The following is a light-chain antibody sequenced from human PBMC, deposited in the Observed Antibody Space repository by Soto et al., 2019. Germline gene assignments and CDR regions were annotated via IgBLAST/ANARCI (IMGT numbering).Light chain of an antibody. Sequence: DIQMTQSPSSLSASLGDRVTITCRASQSISSYLNWYQQKPGKAPKLLIYAASSLQSGVPSRFSGSGSRTDFTLTISSLQPEDFATYYCQQSYSTPYTFGQGTKLEIK. V-gene: IGKV1-39*01. J-gene: IGKJ2*01. CDR2: AAS. CDR1: QSISSY. CDR3: QQSYSTPYT.